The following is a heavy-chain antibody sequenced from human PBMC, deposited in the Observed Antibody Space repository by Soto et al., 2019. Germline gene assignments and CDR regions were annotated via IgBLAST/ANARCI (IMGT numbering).Heavy chain of an antibody. CDR3: GRYYHDSSWFYPL. CDR2: IWSDGSNK. CDR1: GFTFSSYG. D-gene: IGHD3-22*01. Sequence: QVQLVESGGGVVQPGRSLRLSCAASGFTFSSYGMHWVRQAPGKGLEWVAVIWSDGSNKYYADSVKGRFTISRDNSKNTLYLPMDSLMTEDTAVYFCGRYYHDSSWFYPLWGQGTLVTVSS. V-gene: IGHV3-33*01. J-gene: IGHJ4*02.